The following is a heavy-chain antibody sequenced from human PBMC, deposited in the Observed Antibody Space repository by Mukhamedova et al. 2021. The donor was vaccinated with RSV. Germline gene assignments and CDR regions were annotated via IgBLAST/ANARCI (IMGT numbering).Heavy chain of an antibody. J-gene: IGHJ4*02. V-gene: IGHV4-39*01. CDR2: IYYSGST. CDR3: ARNGLGGVVDY. D-gene: IGHD3-16*01. Sequence: IRQPPGKGLEWIGSIYYSGSTYYNPSLKSRVTISVDTSKNQFSLKLSSVTAADTAVYYCARNGLGGVVDYWGQGTVVIVSS.